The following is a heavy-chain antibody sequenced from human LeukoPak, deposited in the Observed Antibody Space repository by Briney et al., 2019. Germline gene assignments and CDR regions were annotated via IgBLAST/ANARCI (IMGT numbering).Heavy chain of an antibody. CDR2: ISGSGGST. CDR3: AKRGYYDSSGYFDY. D-gene: IGHD3-22*01. Sequence: GGSLRLSCAASGFTFSSYAMTWVRQAPGKGLEWVSAISGSGGSTYYADSVKGRFTISRDNSKNTLYLQMNSLRAEDTAVYYCAKRGYYDSSGYFDYWGQGTLVTVSS. J-gene: IGHJ4*02. V-gene: IGHV3-23*01. CDR1: GFTFSSYA.